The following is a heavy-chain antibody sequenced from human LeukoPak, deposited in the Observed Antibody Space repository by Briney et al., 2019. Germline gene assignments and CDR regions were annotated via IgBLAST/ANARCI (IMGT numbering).Heavy chain of an antibody. CDR3: TRAYYDTSGDYHYGDS. V-gene: IGHV3-73*01. CDR1: GFTFSGSD. CDR2: IRSETYTYAT. J-gene: IGHJ4*02. D-gene: IGHD3-22*01. Sequence: GGSLRLSRAASGFTFSGSDIHWVRQASGKGLEGVGRIRSETYTYATAYGASVKGRFTISRDDSRNTAYLQMNSLKTEDTAVYYCTRAYYDTSGDYHYGDSWGQGTLATVSS.